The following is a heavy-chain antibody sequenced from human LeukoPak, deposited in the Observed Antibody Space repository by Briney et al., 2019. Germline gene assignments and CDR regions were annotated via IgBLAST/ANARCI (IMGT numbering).Heavy chain of an antibody. J-gene: IGHJ4*02. D-gene: IGHD2-21*02. CDR1: GGSISSSSYY. Sequence: SETLSLTCTVSGGSISSSSYYWAWIRQPPGKGLEWIGSIHYSGSTYYNPSLQSRVTISIDTSKNQFSLKLRFVTAADTAVYYCAREAYCGGDCYSGFDYWGQGTLVTVSS. CDR3: AREAYCGGDCYSGFDY. V-gene: IGHV4-39*07. CDR2: IHYSGST.